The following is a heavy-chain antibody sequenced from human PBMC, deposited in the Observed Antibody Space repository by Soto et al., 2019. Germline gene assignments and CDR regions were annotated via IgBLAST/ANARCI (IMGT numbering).Heavy chain of an antibody. CDR2: ISHTGNT. D-gene: IGHD2-15*01. CDR3: ARAGRGYCSGISCYSGLYGMDV. V-gene: IGHV4-4*02. J-gene: IGHJ6*02. Sequence: QVQLQESGPGLVKPSGTLSLTCAVSGDSISSRNWWSWVRQPPGKGLEWIGEISHTGNTNYNPSRKSLGTITVDKSKRQFSLMLSSVPAADTAVYYCARAGRGYCSGISCYSGLYGMDVWGQGTTVTVSS. CDR1: GDSISSRNW.